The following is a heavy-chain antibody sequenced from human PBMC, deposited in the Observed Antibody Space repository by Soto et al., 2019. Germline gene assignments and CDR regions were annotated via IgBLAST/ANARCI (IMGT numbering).Heavy chain of an antibody. J-gene: IGHJ6*02. D-gene: IGHD4-17*01. CDR1: GFTFSSYA. CDR2: ISYDGSNK. V-gene: IGHV3-30-3*01. CDR3: ARGATVTTNSYYYGMDV. Sequence: QVQLVESGGGVVQPGRSLRLSCAASGFTFSSYAMHWVRQAPGKGLEWVAVISYDGSNKYYADSVKGRFTISRDNSKNTLYLQMNSLRAEDTAVYYCARGATVTTNSYYYGMDVWGQGTTVTVSS.